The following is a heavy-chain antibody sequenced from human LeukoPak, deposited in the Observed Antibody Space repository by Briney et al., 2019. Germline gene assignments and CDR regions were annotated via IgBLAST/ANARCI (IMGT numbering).Heavy chain of an antibody. D-gene: IGHD3-22*01. J-gene: IGHJ4*02. Sequence: GGSLRLSCAASGFTFSSYAMSWVRQAPGKGLEWVSAISGGGGSTYYADSVKGRFTISRDNSKNTLYLQMNSLRAEDTAVYYCARGVTMIVVVITDKYYFDYWGQGTLVTVSS. CDR3: ARGVTMIVVVITDKYYFDY. V-gene: IGHV3-23*01. CDR2: ISGGGGST. CDR1: GFTFSSYA.